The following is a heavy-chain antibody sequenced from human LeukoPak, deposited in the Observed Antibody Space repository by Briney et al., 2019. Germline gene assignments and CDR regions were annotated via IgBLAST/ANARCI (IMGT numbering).Heavy chain of an antibody. D-gene: IGHD2-21*02. J-gene: IGHJ4*02. CDR1: GFTFSSYW. CDR2: INHSGST. V-gene: IGHV4-34*01. Sequence: PGGSLRLSCAASGFTFSSYWMSWIRQPPGKGLEWIGEINHSGSTNYNPSLKSRVTISVDTSKNQFSLKLSSVTAADTAVYYCARIIGCGGDCYPIKYYFDYWGQGTLVTVSS. CDR3: ARIIGCGGDCYPIKYYFDY.